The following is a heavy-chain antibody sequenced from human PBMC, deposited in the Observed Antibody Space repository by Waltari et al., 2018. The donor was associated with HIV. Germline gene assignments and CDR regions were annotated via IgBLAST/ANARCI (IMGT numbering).Heavy chain of an antibody. CDR1: CSPFTRYD. Sequence: QVQLVQPGAEVKKPGASVKVFCKASCSPFTRYDTTWVRQATGQGLEWMGWMNPNSGNTGYAQKFQGRVTMTRNTSISTAYMELSSLRSEDTAVYYCARGNWWSFVYWGQGTLVTVSS. CDR2: MNPNSGNT. D-gene: IGHD2-8*02. J-gene: IGHJ4*02. CDR3: ARGNWWSFVY. V-gene: IGHV1-8*01.